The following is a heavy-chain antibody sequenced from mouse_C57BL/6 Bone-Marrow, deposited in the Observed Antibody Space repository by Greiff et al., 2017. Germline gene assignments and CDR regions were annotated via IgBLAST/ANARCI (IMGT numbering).Heavy chain of an antibody. CDR3: ARSGNYHYAMDY. D-gene: IGHD2-1*01. CDR2: IYPGDGDT. J-gene: IGHJ4*01. CDR1: GYAFSSYW. Sequence: VQLQQSGAELVKPGASVKISCKASGYAFSSYWMNWVKQRPGKGLEWIGQIYPGDGDTNYNGKFKGKATLTADKSSSTAYMQLSSLTSEDSAVSFCARSGNYHYAMDYWGQGTSVTVSS. V-gene: IGHV1-80*01.